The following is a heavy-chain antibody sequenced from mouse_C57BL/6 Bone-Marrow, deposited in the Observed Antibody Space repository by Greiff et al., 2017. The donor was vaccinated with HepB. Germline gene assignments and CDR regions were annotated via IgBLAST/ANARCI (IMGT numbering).Heavy chain of an antibody. V-gene: IGHV1-15*01. J-gene: IGHJ2*01. Sequence: QVQLKQSGAELVRPGASVTLSCKASGYTFTDYEMHWVKQTPVHGLEWIGAIDPETGGTAYNQKFKGKAILTADKSSSTAYMELRSLTSEDSAVYYCTRSGYFFYYWGQGTTLTVSS. D-gene: IGHD2-2*01. CDR1: GYTFTDYE. CDR3: TRSGYFFYY. CDR2: IDPETGGT.